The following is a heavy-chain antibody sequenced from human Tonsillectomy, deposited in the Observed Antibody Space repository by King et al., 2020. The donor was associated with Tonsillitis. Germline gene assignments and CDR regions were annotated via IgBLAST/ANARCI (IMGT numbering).Heavy chain of an antibody. J-gene: IGHJ3*01. V-gene: IGHV5-51*01. CDR3: ARPRRSGWNDAFDL. CDR1: GYNFTTYW. CDR2: IYAGDSDT. D-gene: IGHD6-19*01. Sequence: VQLVESGAEVKKPGESLKISCKGSGYNFTTYWIGWVRQMPGKGLEWMGIIYAGDSDTRYSPSFQGQVTISAAKSIRTAYLQWSSLKASDTAMYYCARPRRSGWNDAFDLWGQGTMVTVSS.